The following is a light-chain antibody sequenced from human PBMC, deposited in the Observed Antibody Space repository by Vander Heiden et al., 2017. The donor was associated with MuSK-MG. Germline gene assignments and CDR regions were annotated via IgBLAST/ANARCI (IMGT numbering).Light chain of an antibody. Sequence: DIVMTHSPASLAVSLGERATINGKSSHSVLYSSNSKNYLAWYQHKPGQPPKLLIYWASTRESGVPVRFSGSGSGTDFTLTISSLQAEDVAVYYCQQYYSIPRTFGQGTKVEIK. J-gene: IGKJ1*01. CDR1: HSVLYSSNSKNY. CDR2: WAS. CDR3: QQYYSIPRT. V-gene: IGKV4-1*01.